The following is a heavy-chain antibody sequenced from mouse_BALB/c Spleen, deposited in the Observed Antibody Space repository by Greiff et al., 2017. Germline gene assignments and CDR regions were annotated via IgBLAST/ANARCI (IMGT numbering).Heavy chain of an antibody. CDR2: ISSGGST. CDR1: GFTFSSYA. D-gene: IGHD1-1*01. J-gene: IGHJ3*01. V-gene: IGHV5-6-5*01. CDR3: APTVVATPFAY. Sequence: EVMLVESGGGLVKPGGSLKLSCAASGFTFSSYAMSWVRQTPEKRLEWVASISSGGSTYYPDSVKGRFTISRDNARNILYLQMSSLRSEDTAMYYCAPTVVATPFAYWGQGTQVTVSA.